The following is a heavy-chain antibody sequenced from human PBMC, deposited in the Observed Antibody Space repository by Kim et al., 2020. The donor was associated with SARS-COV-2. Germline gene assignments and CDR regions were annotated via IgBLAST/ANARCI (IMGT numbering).Heavy chain of an antibody. CDR1: GGSISSSSSY. V-gene: IGHV4-39*01. CDR3: ARHEWGYDFWSGYYTRHLDY. D-gene: IGHD3-3*01. J-gene: IGHJ4*02. Sequence: SETLSLTCTVSGGSISSSSSYWGWIRQPPGKGLEWIGSIYYSGSTYYNPSLKSRVTISVDTSKNQFSLKLSSVTAADTAVYYCARHEWGYDFWSGYYTRHLDYWGQGTLVTVS. CDR2: IYYSGST.